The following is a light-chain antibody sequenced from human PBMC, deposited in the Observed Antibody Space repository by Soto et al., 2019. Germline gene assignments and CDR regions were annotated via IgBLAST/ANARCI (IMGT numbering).Light chain of an antibody. CDR2: ATS. V-gene: IGKV1-27*01. Sequence: DIQMTQSPSSLSASVGDRVTITCRASQDISNYLAWYQQKPGKVPKLLIYATSTLQSGVPSRFSGSGSGTDFTLTISSLQPEDVATYYCQKYNSAPRTFGQATKVEIK. J-gene: IGKJ1*01. CDR1: QDISNY. CDR3: QKYNSAPRT.